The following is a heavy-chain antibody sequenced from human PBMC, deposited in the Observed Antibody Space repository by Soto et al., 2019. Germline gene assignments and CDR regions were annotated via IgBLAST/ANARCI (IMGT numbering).Heavy chain of an antibody. CDR1: GFTFSSYV. J-gene: IGHJ6*03. D-gene: IGHD3-10*02. CDR3: AKEHTSAFAVHYMDV. V-gene: IGHV3-23*01. Sequence: EVQLLESGGGLVQPGGSLRLSCAASGFTFSSYVMSWVRQAQGKGLEWVSAVSGSGGSTYYADSVKGRFTISRDNSKNTLYLQMNSLRAEDTAVYFCAKEHTSAFAVHYMDVWGKGTTVTVSS. CDR2: VSGSGGST.